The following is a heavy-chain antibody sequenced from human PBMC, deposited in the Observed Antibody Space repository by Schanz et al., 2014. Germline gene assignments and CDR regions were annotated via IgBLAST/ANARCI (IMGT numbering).Heavy chain of an antibody. CDR2: IGYLGDT. V-gene: IGHV3-13*01. Sequence: EVQLVESGGGLVQPGGSLRLSCAASGFTFSSYAMSWVRQGTGKGLEWVSTIGYLGDTYYPDSVKGRFTVSRDSGQNSLYLQMNSLRAGDTAVYYCARGTDWSLHYWGQGALVTVSS. CDR1: GFTFSSYA. CDR3: ARGTDWSLHY. D-gene: IGHD1-1*01. J-gene: IGHJ4*02.